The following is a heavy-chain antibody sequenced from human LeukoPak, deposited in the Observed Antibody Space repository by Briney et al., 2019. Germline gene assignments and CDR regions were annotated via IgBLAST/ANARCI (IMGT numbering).Heavy chain of an antibody. CDR3: ARGGPRGYSYGQFDP. D-gene: IGHD5-18*01. J-gene: IGHJ5*02. CDR1: GGSISTYY. Sequence: PETLSLTCTVSGGSISTYYWSWIRQPPGKGLEWIGYIYSSGSTNYNPSLKSQVTISVDTSKNQFSLKLSSVTAADTALYYCARGGPRGYSYGQFDPWGQGTLVTVSS. CDR2: IYSSGST. V-gene: IGHV4-59*01.